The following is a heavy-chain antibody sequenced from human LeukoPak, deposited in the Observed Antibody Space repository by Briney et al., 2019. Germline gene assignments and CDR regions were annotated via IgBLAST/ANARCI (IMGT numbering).Heavy chain of an antibody. CDR1: GGSISSSSYY. V-gene: IGHV4-39*01. CDR3: ARRGGYSGSDFDD. D-gene: IGHD5-12*01. CDR2: IYYSGSA. Sequence: SETLSLTCTVSGGSISSSSYYWGWIRQPPGKGLEWIGNIYYSGSAYYNPSLKSRVTISVDTSENQFSLKLSSVTAADTAVYYCARRGGYSGSDFDDWGQGTLVTVSS. J-gene: IGHJ4*02.